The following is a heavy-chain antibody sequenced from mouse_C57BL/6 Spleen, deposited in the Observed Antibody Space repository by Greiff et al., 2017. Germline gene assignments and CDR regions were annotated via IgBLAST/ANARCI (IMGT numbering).Heavy chain of an antibody. D-gene: IGHD2-5*01. CDR3: ARWWGVANSNYEDDY. Sequence: VHLVESGAELVKPGASVKISCKASGYAFSSYWMNWVKQRPGKGLEWIGQIYPGDGDTNYNGKFKGKATLTADKSSSTAYMQLSSLTSEDSAVYFCARWWGVANSNYEDDYWGQGTTLTVSS. J-gene: IGHJ2*01. CDR2: IYPGDGDT. V-gene: IGHV1-80*01. CDR1: GYAFSSYW.